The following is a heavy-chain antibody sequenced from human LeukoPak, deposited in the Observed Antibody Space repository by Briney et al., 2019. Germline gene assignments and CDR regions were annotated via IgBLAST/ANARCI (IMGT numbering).Heavy chain of an antibody. CDR1: GYTFTGYY. CDR2: INPNSGGT. Sequence: ASVKVSCKASGYTFTGYYMHWVRQAPGQGLEWMGWINPNSGGTNYAQKFQGWVTMTRDTSISTAYMELSRLRSDYTAVYYCARRRYYDSSGPSGGMDVSGQGTTVTVSS. V-gene: IGHV1-2*04. J-gene: IGHJ6*02. D-gene: IGHD3-22*01. CDR3: ARRRYYDSSGPSGGMDV.